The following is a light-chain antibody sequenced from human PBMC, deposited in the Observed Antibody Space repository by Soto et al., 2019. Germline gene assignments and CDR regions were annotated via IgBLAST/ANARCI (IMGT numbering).Light chain of an antibody. Sequence: QSALTQPPSASGSPGHSVTISCTGTSSDVGGYNYVSWYQQHPGKAPKLMIYEVSKRPSGVPDRFSGSKSGNTASLTVSGLQAEDEADYYCSSYAGSNPDVCGTGTKLTVL. J-gene: IGLJ1*01. CDR3: SSYAGSNPDV. CDR1: SSDVGGYNY. CDR2: EVS. V-gene: IGLV2-8*01.